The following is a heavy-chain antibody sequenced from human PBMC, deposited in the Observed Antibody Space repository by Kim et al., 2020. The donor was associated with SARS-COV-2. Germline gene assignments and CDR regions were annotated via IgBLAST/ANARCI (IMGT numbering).Heavy chain of an antibody. D-gene: IGHD3-9*01. CDR2: MNPNSGNT. V-gene: IGHV1-8*01. CDR1: GYTFTSYD. Sequence: ASVKVSCKASGYTFTSYDINWVRQATGQGLEWMGWMNPNSGNTGYAQKFQGRVTMTRNTSLSTAYMELSSLRSEDTAVYYCARGRRYFDWLSPYYYYYYMDVWGEGTTVTVSS. CDR3: ARGRRYFDWLSPYYYYYYMDV. J-gene: IGHJ6*03.